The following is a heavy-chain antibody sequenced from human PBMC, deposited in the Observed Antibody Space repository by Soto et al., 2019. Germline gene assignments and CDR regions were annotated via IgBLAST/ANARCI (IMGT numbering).Heavy chain of an antibody. CDR3: AREGRIAAYDY. CDR1: GGSISSSSYY. J-gene: IGHJ4*02. D-gene: IGHD6-6*01. CDR2: IYYSGST. Sequence: LSLTCTVSGGSISSSSYYWGWIRQPPGKGLEWIGSIYYSGSTYYNPSLKSRVTISVDTSKNQFSLKLSSVTAADTAVYYCAREGRIAAYDYWGQGTLVTVSS. V-gene: IGHV4-39*07.